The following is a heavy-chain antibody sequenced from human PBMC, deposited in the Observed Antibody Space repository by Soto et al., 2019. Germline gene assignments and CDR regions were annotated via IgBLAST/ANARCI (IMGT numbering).Heavy chain of an antibody. J-gene: IGHJ5*02. D-gene: IGHD6-13*01. V-gene: IGHV4-39*01. Sequence: SETLSLTCTVSGGSISSSSYYWGWIRQPPGKGLEWIGSIYYSGSTYYNPSLKSRVTISVDTSKSQFSLKLSSVTAADTAVYYCARHGGDSSSWYNWFDPWGQGTLVTVSS. CDR1: GGSISSSSYY. CDR2: IYYSGST. CDR3: ARHGGDSSSWYNWFDP.